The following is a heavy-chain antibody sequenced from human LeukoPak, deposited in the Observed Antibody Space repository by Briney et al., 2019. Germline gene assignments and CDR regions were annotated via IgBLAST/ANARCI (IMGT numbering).Heavy chain of an antibody. CDR2: MNPESGAT. D-gene: IGHD6-13*01. CDR3: ARDRAQQLVRTVTYYYYYMDV. J-gene: IGHJ6*03. CDR1: GYRFTGYY. Sequence: GASVKVSCKTSGYRFTGYYLHWVRQAPGQGLEWMGWMNPESGATDYTRKFQGRVTMTRDTSISTAYMELSRLRSDDTAVYYCARDRAQQLVRTVTYYYYYMDVWGKGTTVTISS. V-gene: IGHV1-2*02.